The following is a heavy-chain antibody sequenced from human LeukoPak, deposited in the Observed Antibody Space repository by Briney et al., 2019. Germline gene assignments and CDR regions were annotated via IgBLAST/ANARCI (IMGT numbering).Heavy chain of an antibody. J-gene: IGHJ4*02. CDR1: GFIFNNYG. D-gene: IGHD3-3*01. V-gene: IGHV3-23*01. CDR2: ISGSGGST. CDR3: AKDTIFGVVSGGVFDY. Sequence: HAGGSLRLSCAASGFIFNNYGLIWVRQAPGKGLEWVSAISGSGGSTYYADSVKGRFTISRDNSKNTLYLQMNSLRAEDTAVYYCAKDTIFGVVSGGVFDYWGQGTLVTVSS.